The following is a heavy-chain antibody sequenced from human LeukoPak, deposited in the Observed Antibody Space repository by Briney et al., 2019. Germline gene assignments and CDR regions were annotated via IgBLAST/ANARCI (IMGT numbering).Heavy chain of an antibody. V-gene: IGHV4-61*02. J-gene: IGHJ6*03. CDR2: IYSSGST. Sequence: SQTLSLTCTVSGGSISSGSYYWSWIRQPAGKGVEWIGRIYSSGSTNYNPSLKSRVTISVDTSKNQFSLKLSSVTAADTAVYYCAREGYCSGGSCLYYYYYYMDVWGKGTTVTVSS. CDR1: GGSISSGSYY. CDR3: AREGYCSGGSCLYYYYYYMDV. D-gene: IGHD2-15*01.